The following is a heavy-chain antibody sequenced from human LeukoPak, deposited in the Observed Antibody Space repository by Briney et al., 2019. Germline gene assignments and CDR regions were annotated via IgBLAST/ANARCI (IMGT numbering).Heavy chain of an antibody. Sequence: PGGSLRLSCAASGFTFSSYNMNWVRQAPGEGLEWVSYISSSSSTIYYADSVKGRFTISRDNAKNSLYLQMNSLRAEDTAMYYCARDDRSSWYYFDYWGQGTLVTVSS. CDR2: ISSSSSTI. CDR1: GFTFSSYN. J-gene: IGHJ4*02. CDR3: ARDDRSSWYYFDY. V-gene: IGHV3-48*01. D-gene: IGHD6-13*01.